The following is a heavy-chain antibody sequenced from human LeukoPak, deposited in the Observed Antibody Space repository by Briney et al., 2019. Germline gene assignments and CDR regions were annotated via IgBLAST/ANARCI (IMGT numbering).Heavy chain of an antibody. CDR1: GGSISPYF. Sequence: SQTLSLTCTVSGGSISPYFWSWIRQPPGKGLEWIGYISYTGSTNYNPSLKSRVTISVDTSKNQFSLQLTSVTAADTAVYYCARDDYRGVTNFDPWGQGTLVTVSS. J-gene: IGHJ5*02. V-gene: IGHV4-59*01. CDR3: ARDDYRGVTNFDP. CDR2: ISYTGST. D-gene: IGHD3-10*01.